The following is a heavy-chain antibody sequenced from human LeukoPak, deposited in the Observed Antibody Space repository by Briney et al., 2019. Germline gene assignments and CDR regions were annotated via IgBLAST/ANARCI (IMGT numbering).Heavy chain of an antibody. V-gene: IGHV4-34*01. CDR1: GGSFSGYY. CDR3: ASFKYYDYVWGSYRESFDY. CDR2: INHSGST. Sequence: SETLSLTCAVYGGSFSGYYWSWIRQPPGKGLEWIGEINHSGSTNYHPSLKSRVTISVDTSKNQFSLKLSSVTAADTAVYYCASFKYYDYVWGSYRESFDYWGQGTLVTVSS. J-gene: IGHJ4*02. D-gene: IGHD3-16*02.